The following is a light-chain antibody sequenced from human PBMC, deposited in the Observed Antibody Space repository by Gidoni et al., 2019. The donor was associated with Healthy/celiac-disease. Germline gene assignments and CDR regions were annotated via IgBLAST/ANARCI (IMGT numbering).Light chain of an antibody. J-gene: IGKJ1*01. Sequence: AIQLTHSPASLSASVGDRVTITCRASQGIRNDLGWYQQKPGKAPKLLIYAASSLQSGVPSRFSGSGSGTDFTLTISSLQPEDFATYYCLQDYNYPWTFGQGTKVEIK. CDR1: QGIRND. CDR3: LQDYNYPWT. CDR2: AAS. V-gene: IGKV1-6*01.